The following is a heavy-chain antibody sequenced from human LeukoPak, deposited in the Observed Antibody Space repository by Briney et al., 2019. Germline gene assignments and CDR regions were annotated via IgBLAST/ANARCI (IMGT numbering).Heavy chain of an antibody. CDR3: ARGYYDSSGYYPFDY. D-gene: IGHD3-22*01. CDR2: INHSGST. Sequence: SETLSLTCAVYGGSFSGYYWSWIRQPPGKGLEWIGEINHSGSTNYNPSLKSRVNISVDTSKNQFSLKLSSVPAADTAVYYCARGYYDSSGYYPFDYWGQGTLVTVSS. CDR1: GGSFSGYY. J-gene: IGHJ4*02. V-gene: IGHV4-34*01.